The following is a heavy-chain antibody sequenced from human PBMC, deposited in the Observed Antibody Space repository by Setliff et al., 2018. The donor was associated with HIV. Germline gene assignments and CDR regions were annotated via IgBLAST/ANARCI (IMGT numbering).Heavy chain of an antibody. D-gene: IGHD5-12*01. CDR1: GGTFSSYR. V-gene: IGHV1-69*13. CDR2: VIPGLGTA. J-gene: IGHJ4*02. Sequence: SVKVSCKASGGTFSSYRISWVRQAPGQGLEYMGGVIPGLGTAHYSQRFQGRVTITADESTSTVYMDLSSLRSEDTAMYYCARDAGYSGTSWNYWGQGTLVTV. CDR3: ARDAGYSGTSWNY.